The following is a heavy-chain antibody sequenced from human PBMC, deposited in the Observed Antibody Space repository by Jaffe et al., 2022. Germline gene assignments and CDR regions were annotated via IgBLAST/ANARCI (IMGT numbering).Heavy chain of an antibody. Sequence: QVQLVESGGGVVQPGGSLRLSCAASGFTFSSYGMHWVRQAPGKGLEWVAFIRYDGSNKYYADSVKGRFTISRDNSKNTLYLQMNSLRAEDTAVYYCAKDLDYGDYMGYWGQGTLVTVSS. CDR2: IRYDGSNK. CDR3: AKDLDYGDYMGY. J-gene: IGHJ4*02. CDR1: GFTFSSYG. V-gene: IGHV3-30*02. D-gene: IGHD4-17*01.